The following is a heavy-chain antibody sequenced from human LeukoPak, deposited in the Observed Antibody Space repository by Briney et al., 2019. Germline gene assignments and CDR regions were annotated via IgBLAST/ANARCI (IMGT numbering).Heavy chain of an antibody. J-gene: IGHJ4*02. D-gene: IGHD5-18*01. Sequence: PGRSLRLFCAASGFTFSGYWMGWLRQAPGKGLEWVANIKQDGSDKYYVDSVKGRFTISRDNAKNSLHLQMNSLRAEDTAVYYCARGMTADYWGQGIQVTVSS. CDR3: ARGMTADY. CDR2: IKQDGSDK. CDR1: GFTFSGYW. V-gene: IGHV3-7*05.